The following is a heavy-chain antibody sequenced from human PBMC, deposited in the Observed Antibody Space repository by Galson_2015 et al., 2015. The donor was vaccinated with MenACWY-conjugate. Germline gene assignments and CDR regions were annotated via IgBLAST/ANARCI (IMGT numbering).Heavy chain of an antibody. J-gene: IGHJ4*02. CDR2: IRGDGREK. V-gene: IGHV3-7*03. CDR1: EFIFSDYW. D-gene: IGHD3-22*01. Sequence: SLRLSCAASEFIFSDYWMSWVRQAPGKGLEWVANIRGDGREKFYADSVKGRFTISRDNAKNSLYLPLNSLRAEDTAVYYCARTTDYYDSGGYYGDFDYWGQGTLVTVSS. CDR3: ARTTDYYDSGGYYGDFDY.